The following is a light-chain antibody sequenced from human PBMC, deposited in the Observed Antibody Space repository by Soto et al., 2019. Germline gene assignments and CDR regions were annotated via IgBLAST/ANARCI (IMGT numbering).Light chain of an antibody. CDR1: QGLNSN. CDR3: QQSSNYFT. Sequence: AIQLTQSPSSLSASVGDRVTITCRASQGLNSNLAWYQQKPGKAPKLLMYAASTLQKEVPSRFSGNGSGTDFTLTISSLQPEDFATYYCQQSSNYFTFGPGTKVDI. J-gene: IGKJ3*01. CDR2: AAS. V-gene: IGKV1D-13*01.